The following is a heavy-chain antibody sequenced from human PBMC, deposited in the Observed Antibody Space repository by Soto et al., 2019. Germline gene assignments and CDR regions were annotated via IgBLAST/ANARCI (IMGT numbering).Heavy chain of an antibody. J-gene: IGHJ5*02. Sequence: QVQLQESGPGLVKPSGTLSLTCGVSGDSVSSPYYWCWVRQPPGKGLEWIGEVFHTGTTSYNPSLRSRVTISRDKSINQFSLDLSSVTAADTAVYYCARSAGWYAVHAWGPGTLVIV. D-gene: IGHD6-19*01. CDR1: GDSVSSPYY. CDR3: ARSAGWYAVHA. V-gene: IGHV4-4*02. CDR2: VFHTGTT.